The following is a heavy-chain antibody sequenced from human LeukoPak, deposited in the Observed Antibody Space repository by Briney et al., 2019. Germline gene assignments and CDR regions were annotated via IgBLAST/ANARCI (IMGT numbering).Heavy chain of an antibody. CDR3: ARGDAWNYRGLYYYYMDV. D-gene: IGHD1-7*01. CDR1: GGSISSYY. V-gene: IGHV4-59*01. CDR2: IYYSGST. J-gene: IGHJ6*03. Sequence: SETLSLTCTVSGGSISSYYWSWIRQPPGKGLEWIGYIYYSGSTNYNPSLKSRVTISADTSKNQFSLKLSSVTAADTAVYYCARGDAWNYRGLYYYYMDVWGKGTTVTVSS.